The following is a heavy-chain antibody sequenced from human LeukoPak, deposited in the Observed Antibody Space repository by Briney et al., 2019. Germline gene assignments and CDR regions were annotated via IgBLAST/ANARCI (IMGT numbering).Heavy chain of an antibody. Sequence: SETLSLTCTVSGGAVNSYYWSWIRQTPGKGLEWIGRIYTSGSTTYNPSLKSRVTISGDTSENQFSLRLSSVTAADTAVYYCARASYSYDISGWVPFDYWGQGTLVTVSS. CDR3: ARASYSYDISGWVPFDY. J-gene: IGHJ4*02. CDR2: IYTSGST. V-gene: IGHV4-4*08. D-gene: IGHD3-22*01. CDR1: GGAVNSYY.